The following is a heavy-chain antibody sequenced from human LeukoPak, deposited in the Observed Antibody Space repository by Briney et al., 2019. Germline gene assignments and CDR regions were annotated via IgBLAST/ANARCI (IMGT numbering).Heavy chain of an antibody. Sequence: SETLSLTCTVSGGSISNSAYYWGWIRQPPGKGLEWIGSIYYFGSPYYNPSLESRVTIYVDTSKNQFSLKLTSVTAADTSIYYCARVGGYCSSTSCHSVGPFDPWGQGILVTVSS. J-gene: IGHJ5*02. CDR2: IYYFGSP. CDR1: GGSISNSAYY. CDR3: ARVGGYCSSTSCHSVGPFDP. V-gene: IGHV4-39*01. D-gene: IGHD2-2*01.